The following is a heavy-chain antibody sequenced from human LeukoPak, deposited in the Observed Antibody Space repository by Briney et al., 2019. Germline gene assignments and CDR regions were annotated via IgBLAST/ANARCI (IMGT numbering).Heavy chain of an antibody. V-gene: IGHV4-61*02. J-gene: IGHJ4*02. CDR3: ARDRPTYYYGSGSAEFYLDY. CDR2: ISISGST. D-gene: IGHD3-10*01. Sequence: PSETLSLTCTVSGGSISSGTYYWGWIRQPAGKELEWIGRISISGSTTYNPSLKSRVTISIDTSNNQFSLKMRSVTAADKAIYYCARDRPTYYYGSGSAEFYLDYWGQGTLVSVSS. CDR1: GGSISSGTYY.